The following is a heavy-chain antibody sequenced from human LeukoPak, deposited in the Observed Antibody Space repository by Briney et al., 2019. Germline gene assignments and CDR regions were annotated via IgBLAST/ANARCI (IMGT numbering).Heavy chain of an antibody. CDR2: IRSDGINK. D-gene: IGHD6-13*01. V-gene: IGHV3-30*02. J-gene: IGHJ4*02. CDR3: AKDIPSTSWFLGD. CDR1: GFTFSSCG. Sequence: GGSLRLSCAASGFTFSSCGMHWVRQAPGKGLEWVALIRSDGINKYYVDSVKGRFTVSRDNSKNTLYLQMISLRPEDTAVYYCAKDIPSTSWFLGDWGQGTLVTDSS.